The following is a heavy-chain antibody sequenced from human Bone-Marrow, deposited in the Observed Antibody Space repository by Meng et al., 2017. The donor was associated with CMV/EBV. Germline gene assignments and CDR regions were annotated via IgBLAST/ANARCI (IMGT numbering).Heavy chain of an antibody. V-gene: IGHV4-34*01. J-gene: IGHJ6*02. CDR1: GGSFSGYY. CDR2: INHSGST. CDR3: ARGVEGMIRGVVPV. D-gene: IGHD3-10*01. Sequence: SETLSLTCAVYGGSFSGYYWTWIRQPPGKGLEWIGEINHSGSTNYNSSLESRATISVDTSKNQFSLKVSSVTAADTAVYYCARGVEGMIRGVVPVLGHLSKVTVSS.